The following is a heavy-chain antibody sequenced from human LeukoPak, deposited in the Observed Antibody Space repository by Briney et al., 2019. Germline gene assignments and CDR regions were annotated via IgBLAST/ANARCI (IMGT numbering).Heavy chain of an antibody. CDR3: ARGMSFSGSYLFDY. V-gene: IGHV3-30*01. CDR1: GFTFSSYA. D-gene: IGHD1-26*01. J-gene: IGHJ4*02. CDR2: ISYDGSNK. Sequence: PGGSLRLSCAASGFTFSSYAMHWVRQAPGKGLEWVAVISYDGSNKYYADSVKGRFNISRDKSKNTLSLQMNSLRAEDTAVYYCARGMSFSGSYLFDYWGQGTLVTVSS.